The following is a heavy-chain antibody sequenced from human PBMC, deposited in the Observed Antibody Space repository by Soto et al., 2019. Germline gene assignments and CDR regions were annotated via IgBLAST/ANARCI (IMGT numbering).Heavy chain of an antibody. D-gene: IGHD2-15*01. CDR1: GFTFTSSA. J-gene: IGHJ6*02. Sequence: ASVKVSCKASGFTFTSSAVQWVRQARGQRLEWIGWIVVGSGNTDYAQKFQGRVSITRDMSTRTTYMDLHNLRSEDTAVYFCSTDRPDMAIGWPAWGRGTSVTVSS. V-gene: IGHV1-58*01. CDR3: STDRPDMAIGWPA. CDR2: IVVGSGNT.